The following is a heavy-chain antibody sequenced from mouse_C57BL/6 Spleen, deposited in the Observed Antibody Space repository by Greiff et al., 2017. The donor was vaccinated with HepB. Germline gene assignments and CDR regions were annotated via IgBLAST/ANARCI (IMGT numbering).Heavy chain of an antibody. CDR2: ISDGGSYT. CDR1: GFTFSSYA. D-gene: IGHD2-4*01. V-gene: IGHV5-4*03. CDR3: ARGDDYEGAWFAY. Sequence: DVKLVESGGGLVKPGGSLKLSCAASGFTFSSYAMSWVRQTPEKRLEWVATISDGGSYTYYPDNVKGRFTISRDNAKNNLYLQMSHLKSEDTAMYYCARGDDYEGAWFAYWGQGTLVTVSA. J-gene: IGHJ3*01.